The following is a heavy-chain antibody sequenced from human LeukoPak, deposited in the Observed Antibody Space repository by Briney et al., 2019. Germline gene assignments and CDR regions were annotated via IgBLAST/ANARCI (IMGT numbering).Heavy chain of an antibody. J-gene: IGHJ6*02. CDR3: ARVGRSLYGMDV. CDR2: ITSGSSTI. Sequence: GGSLRLSCAASGFTFSSYSMNWVRQAPGKGLEWVSYITSGSSTIYYADSVKGRFTISRDSAKNSLYLQMNSLGDEDTAVYYCARVGRSLYGMDVWGQGTTVTVSS. CDR1: GFTFSSYS. V-gene: IGHV3-48*02. D-gene: IGHD2-15*01.